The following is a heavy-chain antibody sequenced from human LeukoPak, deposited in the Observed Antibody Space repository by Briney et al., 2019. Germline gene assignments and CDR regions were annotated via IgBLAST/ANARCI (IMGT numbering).Heavy chain of an antibody. D-gene: IGHD5-12*01. J-gene: IGHJ4*02. V-gene: IGHV3-21*01. CDR3: ARGRGSGYDSSGYFDY. Sequence: PGGSLRLSCAASGFTFSSYSMNWVRQAPGKGLEWVSSISSSSSYIYYADSVKGRFTISRDNAKNSLYLQMNSLRAEDTAVYYCARGRGSGYDSSGYFDYWGQGTLVTVSS. CDR2: ISSSSSYI. CDR1: GFTFSSYS.